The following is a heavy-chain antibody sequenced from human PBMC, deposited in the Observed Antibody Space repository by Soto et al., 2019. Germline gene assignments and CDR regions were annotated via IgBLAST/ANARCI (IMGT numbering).Heavy chain of an antibody. Sequence: QVQLQQWGAGLLKPSETLSLTCVVSGGSFSGYYWNWIRQPPGKGLEWIGEINHSGSTNYNPSLKSRVTISVDTSKTRLSLRLSSVTAADTAMYYCAVRYCSSTSCYTLDSWGQGTLVTVSS. J-gene: IGHJ4*02. D-gene: IGHD2-2*02. V-gene: IGHV4-34*01. CDR1: GGSFSGYY. CDR3: AVRYCSSTSCYTLDS. CDR2: INHSGST.